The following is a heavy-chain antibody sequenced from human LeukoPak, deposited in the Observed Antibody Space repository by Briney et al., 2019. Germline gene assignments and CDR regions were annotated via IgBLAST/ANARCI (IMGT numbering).Heavy chain of an antibody. V-gene: IGHV3-30*18. D-gene: IGHD2-21*02. CDR2: ISYDGSNK. CDR3: AKTILAYCGGDCYGYYFDY. Sequence: GGSLRLSCAASGFTFSNYGMHWVRQAPGKGLEWGAVISYDGSNKYYADSVKGRFTISRDNSKNTLYLQMNSLRAEDTAVYYCAKTILAYCGGDCYGYYFDYWGQGTLVTVSS. J-gene: IGHJ4*02. CDR1: GFTFSNYG.